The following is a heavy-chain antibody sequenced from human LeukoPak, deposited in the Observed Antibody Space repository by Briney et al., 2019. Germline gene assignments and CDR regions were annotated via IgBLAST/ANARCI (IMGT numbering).Heavy chain of an antibody. Sequence: PSQTLSLTCAVSGGSISSGGYSWSWIRQPPGKGLEWVGEINHSGSTNYNPSLKSRVTISVDTSTNQFSLKLSSVTAADTAVYYCARGSGSLDYWGQGTLVTVSS. J-gene: IGHJ4*02. CDR1: GGSISSGGYS. D-gene: IGHD2-15*01. V-gene: IGHV4-30-2*01. CDR2: INHSGST. CDR3: ARGSGSLDY.